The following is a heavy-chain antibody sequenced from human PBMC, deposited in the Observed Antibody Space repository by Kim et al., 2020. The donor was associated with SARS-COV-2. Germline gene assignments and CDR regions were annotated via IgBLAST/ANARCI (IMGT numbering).Heavy chain of an antibody. CDR2: ISSSSSYI. D-gene: IGHD3-9*01. Sequence: GGSLRLSCAASGFTFSSYSMNWVRQAPGKGLEWVSSISSSSSYIYYADSVKGRFTISRDNAKNSLYLQMNSLRAEDTAVYYCARVFGPLRYFDWPPAYYYYYYGMDVWGQGTTVTVSS. CDR1: GFTFSSYS. J-gene: IGHJ6*02. CDR3: ARVFGPLRYFDWPPAYYYYYYGMDV. V-gene: IGHV3-21*01.